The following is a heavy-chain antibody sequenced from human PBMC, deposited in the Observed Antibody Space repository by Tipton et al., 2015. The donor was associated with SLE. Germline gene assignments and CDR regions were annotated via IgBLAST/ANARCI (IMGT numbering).Heavy chain of an antibody. J-gene: IGHJ4*02. CDR2: ISYDGNNK. CDR1: GFTFSNYA. D-gene: IGHD3-16*01. CDR3: ARDRRGGDY. Sequence: RSLRLSCAASGFTFSNYAMHWVRQAPGKGLEWVAVISYDGNNKYYADSVKGRFTISRDNSKNTLYLQMNSLRGEDTAMYYCARDRRGGDYWGQGTLVTVSS. V-gene: IGHV3-30*04.